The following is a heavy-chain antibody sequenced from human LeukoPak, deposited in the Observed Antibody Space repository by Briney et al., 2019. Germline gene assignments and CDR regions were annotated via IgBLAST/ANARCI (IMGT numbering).Heavy chain of an antibody. CDR3: AKIPQVATYTVPNFDF. CDR1: GGTFSNYA. D-gene: IGHD3-16*01. V-gene: IGHV1-69*06. Sequence: ASVKVSCKASGGTFSNYAISWVRQAPGQGLEWMGGIIPIFGTANYAQKFRGRVTITADKSTRTAYMELSSLRSEDTAVYYCAKIPQVATYTVPNFDFWGQGTLVTVSS. CDR2: IIPIFGTA. J-gene: IGHJ4*02.